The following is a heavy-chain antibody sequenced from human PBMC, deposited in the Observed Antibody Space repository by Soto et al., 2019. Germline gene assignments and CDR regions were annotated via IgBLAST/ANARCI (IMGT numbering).Heavy chain of an antibody. Sequence: ESGGGVVQPGRSLRLSCAASGFTFSSYAMHWVRQAPGKGLEWVAVISYDGSNKYYADSVKGRFTISRDNSKNTLYLQMNSLRAEDTAVYYCSLPRADGDYYGMDVWGQGTTVTVSS. CDR2: ISYDGSNK. J-gene: IGHJ6*02. V-gene: IGHV3-30-3*01. D-gene: IGHD3-3*01. CDR1: GFTFSSYA. CDR3: SLPRADGDYYGMDV.